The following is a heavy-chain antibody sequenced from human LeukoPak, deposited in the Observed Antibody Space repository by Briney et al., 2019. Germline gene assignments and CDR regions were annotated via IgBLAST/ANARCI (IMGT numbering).Heavy chain of an antibody. D-gene: IGHD1-1*01. J-gene: IGHJ4*02. CDR2: IGISSGNT. Sequence: PGGSLRLSCAASGFTFSDYSMNCVRQGPGKGREWMSWIGISSGNTKYAYSVRGRFTISGDNAKNSLYLQMNRLRVADTAVYYCARDHNYAFDNWGQGALLTASS. CDR1: GFTFSDYS. CDR3: ARDHNYAFDN. V-gene: IGHV3-48*04.